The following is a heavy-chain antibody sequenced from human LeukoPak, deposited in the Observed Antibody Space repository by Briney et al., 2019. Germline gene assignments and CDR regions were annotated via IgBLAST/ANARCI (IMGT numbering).Heavy chain of an antibody. V-gene: IGHV4-34*01. Sequence: SETLSLTCAVYGGSFSGYYWSWIRQPPGKRLEWIGEINHRGSTNYNPSLKRRVTMSLDTSKNQFSLKLSSVTAADTAVYYCAKSLYGSGSYYNWFDPWGQGTLVTVSS. CDR1: GGSFSGYY. J-gene: IGHJ5*02. CDR2: INHRGST. CDR3: AKSLYGSGSYYNWFDP. D-gene: IGHD3-10*01.